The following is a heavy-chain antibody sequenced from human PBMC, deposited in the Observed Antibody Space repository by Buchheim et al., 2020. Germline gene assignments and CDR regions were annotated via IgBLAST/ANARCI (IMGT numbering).Heavy chain of an antibody. Sequence: EVQLVESGGDFVQPGGSLRLSCTASGFTFSNYWMSWVRQTPGKGLEWVAHIKQDGTVQNYVDSVKGRFTMSRDNAQNSLYLQMNSLRAEDTAVYYCAREGYLVLWGKGTL. CDR1: GFTFSNYW. J-gene: IGHJ4*02. V-gene: IGHV3-7*01. D-gene: IGHD3-10*01. CDR3: AREGYLVL. CDR2: IKQDGTVQ.